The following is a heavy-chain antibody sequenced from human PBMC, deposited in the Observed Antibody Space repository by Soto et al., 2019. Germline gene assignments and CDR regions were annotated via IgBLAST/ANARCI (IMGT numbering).Heavy chain of an antibody. D-gene: IGHD3-22*01. J-gene: IGHJ4*02. CDR1: GGSFSGYY. CDR2: INHSGST. V-gene: IGHV4-34*01. Sequence: SETLSLTCAVYGGSFSGYYWSWIRQPPGKGLEWIGEINHSGSTNYNPSLKSRVTISVDTSKNQFSLKLSSVTAADTAVYYCARVGYYDSSGSLHYWGQGTLVTVSS. CDR3: ARVGYYDSSGSLHY.